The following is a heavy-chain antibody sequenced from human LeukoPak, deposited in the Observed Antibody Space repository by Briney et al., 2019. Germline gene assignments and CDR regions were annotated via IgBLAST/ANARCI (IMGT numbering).Heavy chain of an antibody. D-gene: IGHD3-22*01. V-gene: IGHV1-69*04. Sequence: SVTVSCKASGGTFSSYAISWVRQAPGQGLEWMGRIIPILGIANYAQKFQGRVTITADKSTSTAYMELSSLRSEDTAVYYCARGYYYDSSGYYTWGQGTLVTVSS. J-gene: IGHJ5*02. CDR2: IIPILGIA. CDR3: ARGYYYDSSGYYT. CDR1: GGTFSSYA.